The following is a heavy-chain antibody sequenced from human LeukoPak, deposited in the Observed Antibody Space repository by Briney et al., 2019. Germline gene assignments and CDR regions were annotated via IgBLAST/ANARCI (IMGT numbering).Heavy chain of an antibody. CDR1: GFTFNSYS. Sequence: GGSLRLSCAASGFTFNSYSMNWVRQAPGKGLEWVSYISSSSTTIYYADSVKGRFTISRDNAKNSLYLQMNSLRAEDTAVYYCAREELRPYYHYGMDVWGQGTTVTVSS. J-gene: IGHJ6*02. CDR3: AREELRPYYHYGMDV. CDR2: ISSSSTTI. D-gene: IGHD1-26*01. V-gene: IGHV3-48*01.